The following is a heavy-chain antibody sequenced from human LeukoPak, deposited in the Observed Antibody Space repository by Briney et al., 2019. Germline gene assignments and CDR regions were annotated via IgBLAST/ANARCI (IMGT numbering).Heavy chain of an antibody. CDR1: GFTFSSYA. J-gene: IGHJ3*02. CDR2: ISGSGGST. Sequence: GGSLRLSCAASGFTFSSYAMSWVRQAPGKGLEWVSAISGSGGSTYYADSVKGRFTISRDNSKNTLYLQMNSLRAEDTAVYYCASSDGVAQGAFDIWGQGTMVTVSS. V-gene: IGHV3-23*01. CDR3: ASSDGVAQGAFDI. D-gene: IGHD3-3*01.